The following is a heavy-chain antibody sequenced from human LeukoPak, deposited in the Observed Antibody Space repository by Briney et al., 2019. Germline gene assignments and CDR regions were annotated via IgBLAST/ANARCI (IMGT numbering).Heavy chain of an antibody. V-gene: IGHV3-23*01. CDR2: ISGSGGST. Sequence: GGSLRLSCAASGFTFSSYAMSWVRQAPGKGLEWVSAISGSGGSTYYADSVKGRYTISRDNSKNTLYLQMNSLRAEDTAVYYCAKSPPGVGATTRIYYWGQGTLVTVSS. CDR1: GFTFSSYA. J-gene: IGHJ4*02. CDR3: AKSPPGVGATTRIYY. D-gene: IGHD1-26*01.